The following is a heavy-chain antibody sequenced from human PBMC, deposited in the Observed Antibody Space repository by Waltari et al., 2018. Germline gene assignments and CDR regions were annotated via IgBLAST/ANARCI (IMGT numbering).Heavy chain of an antibody. CDR3: ARDGHEGPYYYYGMDV. J-gene: IGHJ6*02. Sequence: QVQLQESGPGLVKPSETLSLTCTVSGGSISSHYWSWIRQPPGKGLEWIGYIYYSGSTNYNPSLKSRVTISVDTSKNQFSLKLSSVTAADTAVYYCARDGHEGPYYYYGMDVWGQGTTVTVSS. CDR2: IYYSGST. V-gene: IGHV4-59*11. CDR1: GGSISSHY.